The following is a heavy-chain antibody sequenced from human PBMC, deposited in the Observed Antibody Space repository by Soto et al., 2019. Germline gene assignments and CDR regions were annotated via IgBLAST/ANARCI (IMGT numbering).Heavy chain of an antibody. V-gene: IGHV1-2*02. J-gene: IGHJ5*02. CDR1: GFTFSAYY. CDR2: INPNSGGT. Sequence: ASVKVSCKASGFTFSAYYIYWVRQAPGQGLEWIGWINPNSGGTNNAQKFQGRVTMTRDTSTSTVYMELSALISDDTAVYYCARLILPTCTSCYAGNWFDPWGQGTLVTVSS. CDR3: ARLILPTCTSCYAGNWFDP. D-gene: IGHD2-2*01.